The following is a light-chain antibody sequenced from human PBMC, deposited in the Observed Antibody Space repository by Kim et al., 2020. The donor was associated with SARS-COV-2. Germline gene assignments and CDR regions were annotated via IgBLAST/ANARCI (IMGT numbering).Light chain of an antibody. J-gene: IGKJ5*01. CDR1: QGISNY. CDR2: DAS. V-gene: IGKV1-33*01. Sequence: ASVGDRVTIPCQASQGISNYLNWYQQKPGKAPKPLILDASILETGVPSRFSGSGSGPDFTFTISSLQPEDFATYYCQQYDILPRTFGQGTPLEIK. CDR3: QQYDILPRT.